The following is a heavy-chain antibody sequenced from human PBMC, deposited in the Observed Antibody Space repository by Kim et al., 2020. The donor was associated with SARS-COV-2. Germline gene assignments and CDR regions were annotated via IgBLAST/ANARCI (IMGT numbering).Heavy chain of an antibody. CDR1: GFTFTTYN. CDR3: ARDWNWGIDV. J-gene: IGHJ4*02. D-gene: IGHD7-27*01. CDR2: ISVTGAI. Sequence: GGSLRLSCAASGFTFTTYNMNWVRQAPGKGLEWISYISVTGAIYYADSVKGRFTISRDYAKNSLDLQMNSLRDEDTAVYYCARDWNWGIDVWGQGTLVTVSS. V-gene: IGHV3-48*02.